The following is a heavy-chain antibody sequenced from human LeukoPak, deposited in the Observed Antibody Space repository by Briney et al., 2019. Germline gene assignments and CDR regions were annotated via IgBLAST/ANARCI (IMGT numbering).Heavy chain of an antibody. V-gene: IGHV3-15*01. J-gene: IGHJ4*02. CDR3: STGAF. CDR2: IKSKTDGGTT. Sequence: GGSLRLSCAASEFTFSDDWMSWVRQAPGKGLEWVGRIKSKTDGGTTDYAAPVKGRFTISRDDSKSLLYLQMKSLKTDDTGVYYCSTGAFWGQGTLVTVSS. CDR1: EFTFSDDW.